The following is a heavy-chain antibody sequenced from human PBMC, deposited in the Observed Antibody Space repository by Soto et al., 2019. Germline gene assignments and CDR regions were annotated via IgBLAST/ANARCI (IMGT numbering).Heavy chain of an antibody. Sequence: PSETMYLTCTVSGGSVSSTSYYWGWIRQPPGKGLEWIGSIYYSGSTYYNPSLKSRVTISVDTSKNQFSLKLSSVTAADTAVYYCARIVGIRNSIGQRYYFDYWGQGTLVTVSS. CDR3: ARIVGIRNSIGQRYYFDY. V-gene: IGHV4-39*01. J-gene: IGHJ4*02. D-gene: IGHD6-19*01. CDR2: IYYSGST. CDR1: GGSVSSTSYY.